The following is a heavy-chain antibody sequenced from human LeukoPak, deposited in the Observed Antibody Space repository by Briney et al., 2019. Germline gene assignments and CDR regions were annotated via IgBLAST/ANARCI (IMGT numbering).Heavy chain of an antibody. CDR1: GFTFSNYE. CDR2: VSTGGSTI. J-gene: IGHJ5*02. D-gene: IGHD6-19*01. Sequence: PGGSLRLSCAASGFTFSNYEMNWVRQAPGKGLEWVSYVSTGGSTIYYADSVKGRFTISRDDAKNSLYLQMNSLRDEDTAVYYCVRDKAQWLRYNWFDPWGQGTLVTVSS. V-gene: IGHV3-48*03. CDR3: VRDKAQWLRYNWFDP.